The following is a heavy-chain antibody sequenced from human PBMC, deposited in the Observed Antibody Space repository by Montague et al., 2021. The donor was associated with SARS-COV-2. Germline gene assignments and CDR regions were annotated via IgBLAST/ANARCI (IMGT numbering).Heavy chain of an antibody. CDR2: IYYSGRT. D-gene: IGHD5-24*01. Sequence: SETLSLTCTVSGXSISTYYWSWIRQPPGKGLEWIGYIYYSGRTNYSPSLKSRVTISVDTSKNQFSLKLGSVTAADTAVYYCARDGYNAHQNYWYFDLWGRGTLVTVSS. CDR3: ARDGYNAHQNYWYFDL. V-gene: IGHV4-59*12. CDR1: GXSISTYY. J-gene: IGHJ2*01.